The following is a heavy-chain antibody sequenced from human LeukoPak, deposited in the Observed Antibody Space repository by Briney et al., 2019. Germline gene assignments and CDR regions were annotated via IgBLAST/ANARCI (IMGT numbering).Heavy chain of an antibody. Sequence: GGSLRLSCAASGFTFSSYGINWVRQAPGKGLEWVAVISNDGSNKYYGDSVKGRFTISRDNSKNTLYLQMNSLRAEDTAVYYCARDPGYSSSWPAGDGMDVWGQGTTVTVSS. V-gene: IGHV3-30*03. CDR1: GFTFSSYG. D-gene: IGHD6-13*01. CDR2: ISNDGSNK. J-gene: IGHJ6*02. CDR3: ARDPGYSSSWPAGDGMDV.